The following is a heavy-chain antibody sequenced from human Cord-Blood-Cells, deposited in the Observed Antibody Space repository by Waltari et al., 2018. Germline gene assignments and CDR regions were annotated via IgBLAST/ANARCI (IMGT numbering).Heavy chain of an antibody. CDR1: GYTLTSYD. J-gene: IGHJ3*02. CDR3: ARGNGIVVVVAATPGAFDI. Sequence: QVQLVQSGAEVKKPGASVKVSCKASGYTLTSYDINWVRQATGQGLEWMGWMNPKRGNTCYAQNFQGRVTITRNTSISTAYMELSSLRSEDTAVYYCARGNGIVVVVAATPGAFDIWGQGTMVTVSS. V-gene: IGHV1-8*03. D-gene: IGHD2-15*01. CDR2: MNPKRGNT.